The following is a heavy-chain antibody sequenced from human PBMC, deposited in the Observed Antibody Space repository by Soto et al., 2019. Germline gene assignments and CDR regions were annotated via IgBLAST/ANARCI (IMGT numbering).Heavy chain of an antibody. CDR3: ARVWGGYYRDLHPDWFDP. J-gene: IGHJ5*02. D-gene: IGHD3-3*01. Sequence: PSETLSLTCTVSGGSISSGGYYWSWIRQHPGKGLEWIGYIYYSGSTYYNPSLKSRVTISVDTSKNQFSLKLSSVTAADTAVYYCARVWGGYYRDLHPDWFDPWGQGTLVTVSS. CDR2: IYYSGST. V-gene: IGHV4-31*02. CDR1: GGSISSGGYY.